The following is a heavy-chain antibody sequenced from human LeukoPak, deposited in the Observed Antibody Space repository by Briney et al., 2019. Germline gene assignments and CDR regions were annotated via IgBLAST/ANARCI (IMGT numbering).Heavy chain of an antibody. Sequence: PGGSLRLSCAASGFTFSSYSMHWVRQAPGKGLEWVAAIPYAGSNTYYADSVKGRFTTSRDDSNNTLYLQMSSLRPEDTAVYYCARRLAPSGMDVWGQGTTVTVSS. J-gene: IGHJ6*02. CDR3: ARRLAPSGMDV. CDR2: IPYAGSNT. CDR1: GFTFSSYS. V-gene: IGHV3-30*04. D-gene: IGHD3-3*02.